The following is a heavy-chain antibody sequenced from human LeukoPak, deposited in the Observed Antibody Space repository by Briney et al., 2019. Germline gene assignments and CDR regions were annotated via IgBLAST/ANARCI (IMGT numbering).Heavy chain of an antibody. D-gene: IGHD3-9*01. J-gene: IGHJ3*02. CDR2: IYYSGST. CDR3: ARGYYDILTGYTDAFDI. Sequence: PSETLSLTCTVSGGSISSYYWSWIRQPPGKGLEWIGSIYYSGSTYYNPSLKSRVTISVDTSKNQFSLKLSSVTAADTAVYYCARGYYDILTGYTDAFDIWGQGTMVTVSS. CDR1: GGSISSYY. V-gene: IGHV4-39*07.